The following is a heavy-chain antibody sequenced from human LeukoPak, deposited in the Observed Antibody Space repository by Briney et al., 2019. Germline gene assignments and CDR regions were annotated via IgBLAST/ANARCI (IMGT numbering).Heavy chain of an antibody. J-gene: IGHJ5*02. CDR3: AREFRRAMLLYNWFDP. CDR1: GGSFSGYY. D-gene: IGHD3-10*02. V-gene: IGHV4-34*01. Sequence: SETLSLTCAVYGGSFSGYYWSWIRQPPGKGLEWIGEINHSGSTNYNPSLKSRVTISVDTSKNQFSLKLSSVTAADTAVYYCAREFRRAMLLYNWFDPWGQGTLVTVSS. CDR2: INHSGST.